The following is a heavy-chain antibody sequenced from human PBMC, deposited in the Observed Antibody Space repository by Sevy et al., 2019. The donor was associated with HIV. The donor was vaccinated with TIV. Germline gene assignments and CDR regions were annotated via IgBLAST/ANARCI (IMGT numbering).Heavy chain of an antibody. V-gene: IGHV3-7*01. J-gene: IGHJ3*02. CDR1: GFSFAWYW. D-gene: IGHD3-10*01. CDR3: ASKGGSRPNVAFDT. Sequence: GGSLRLSCAASGFSFAWYWMSWVRQTPEKGLEWVANINQDGSEKNYVDSMKGRFTISRDNAKNSLYLQMNSLRVEDTAVYCCASKGGSRPNVAFDTWGQGTMVTVSS. CDR2: INQDGSEK.